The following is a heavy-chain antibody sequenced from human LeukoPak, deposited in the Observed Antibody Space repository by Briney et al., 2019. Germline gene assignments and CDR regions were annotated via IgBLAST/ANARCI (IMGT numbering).Heavy chain of an antibody. CDR3: AKRSCSGTTCYPLDY. D-gene: IGHD6-19*01. CDR2: ITGNGGST. Sequence: GGSLRLSCAASGLTFSVAGMHWVRQAPGKGLEWVSAITGNGGSTYYADSVKGRFTNSRDNSKSTLYLQMNRLRAEDTAIYYCAKRSCSGTTCYPLDYWGQGTLVTVSS. CDR1: GLTFSVAG. J-gene: IGHJ4*02. V-gene: IGHV3-23*01.